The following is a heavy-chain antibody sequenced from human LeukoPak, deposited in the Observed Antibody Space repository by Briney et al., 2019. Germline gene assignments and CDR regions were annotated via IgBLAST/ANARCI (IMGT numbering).Heavy chain of an antibody. Sequence: PGGSLRLSCAASGFTFSSYSMNWVRQAPGKGLEWVSYISSSSSTIYYADSVKGRFTISRDNAKNSLYLQMNSLRDEDTAIYYCAKDQLADYYDNSGYFDCWGQGTLVTVS. CDR2: ISSSSSTI. D-gene: IGHD3-22*01. CDR1: GFTFSSYS. J-gene: IGHJ4*02. V-gene: IGHV3-48*02. CDR3: AKDQLADYYDNSGYFDC.